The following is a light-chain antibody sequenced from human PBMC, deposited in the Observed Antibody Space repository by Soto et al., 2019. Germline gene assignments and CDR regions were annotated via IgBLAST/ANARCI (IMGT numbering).Light chain of an antibody. J-gene: IGKJ2*01. CDR2: GAS. V-gene: IGKV3-20*01. Sequence: EIVLTQSPGTLSLSPGERATLSCRASQSVSSHLAWYQQRPGQAPRLLIYGASSRATGIPDRFSGSGSGTDFTLTIRSLQPDDFATYYCQQYDSSSPTFGQGTKLEIK. CDR1: QSVSSH. CDR3: QQYDSSSPT.